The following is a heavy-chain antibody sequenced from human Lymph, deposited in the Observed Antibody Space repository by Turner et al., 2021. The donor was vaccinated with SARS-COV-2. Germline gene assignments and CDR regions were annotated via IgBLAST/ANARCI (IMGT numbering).Heavy chain of an antibody. V-gene: IGHV4-59*01. Sequence: QVQLQESGPRLVKPLETLSLTSTVSGVSMNNNYWSWIRQPPGKRLEWIGFIFYRGSTNYIPSLKSRVTISVDTSENQFSLKLTSVTASDTAIYYCARQTVNNWVDPWGQGTLVTVSS. J-gene: IGHJ5*02. CDR3: ARQTVNNWVDP. CDR2: IFYRGST. CDR1: GVSMNNNY. D-gene: IGHD2-21*02.